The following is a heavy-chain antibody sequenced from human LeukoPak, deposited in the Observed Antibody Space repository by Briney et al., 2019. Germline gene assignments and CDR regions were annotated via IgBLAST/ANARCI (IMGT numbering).Heavy chain of an antibody. CDR3: TADVPESSAYPFDY. CDR1: GFTFSTAW. D-gene: IGHD3-22*01. Sequence: PGGSLRLSCAASGFTFSTAWMSWVRQAPGKGLEWVGLIKTKVERETTDYAAPVKGRISISRDDSKNTLYLQMNGLKTEDTAVYYCTADVPESSAYPFDYWGQGTLVTVSS. V-gene: IGHV3-15*01. J-gene: IGHJ4*02. CDR2: IKTKVERETT.